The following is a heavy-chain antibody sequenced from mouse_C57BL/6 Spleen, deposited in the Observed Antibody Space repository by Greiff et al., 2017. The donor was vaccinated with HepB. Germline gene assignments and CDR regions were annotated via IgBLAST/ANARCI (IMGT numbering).Heavy chain of an antibody. CDR2: ISDGGSYT. CDR1: GFTFSSYA. J-gene: IGHJ4*01. V-gene: IGHV5-4*01. Sequence: EVQLVESGGGLVKPGGSLKLSCAASGFTFSSYAMSWVRQTPEKRLEWVATISDGGSYTYYPDNVKGRFTISRDNAKKNLYLQMSHLKSEDTAMYYCASSYAMDYWGQGTSVTVSS. CDR3: ASSYAMDY.